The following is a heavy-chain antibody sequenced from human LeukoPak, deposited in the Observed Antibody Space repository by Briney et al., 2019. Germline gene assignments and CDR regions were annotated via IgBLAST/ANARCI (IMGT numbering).Heavy chain of an antibody. CDR1: GGSISSYY. CDR3: ARGRGNTMVSSQATFDY. J-gene: IGHJ4*02. D-gene: IGHD3-10*01. Sequence: PSETLSLTCTVSGGSISSYYWSWIRQPPGKGLEWIGYIYYSGSTNYNPSLKSRVTISVDTSKNQFSLKLSSVTAADTAVYYCARGRGNTMVSSQATFDYWGRGTLVTVSS. V-gene: IGHV4-59*12. CDR2: IYYSGST.